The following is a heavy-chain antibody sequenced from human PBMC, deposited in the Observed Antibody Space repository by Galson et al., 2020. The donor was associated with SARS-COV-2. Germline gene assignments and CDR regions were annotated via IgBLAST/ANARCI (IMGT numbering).Heavy chain of an antibody. CDR1: GGSISSGSYY. J-gene: IGHJ4*02. Sequence: SETLSLTCTVSGGSISSGSYYWSWIRQPAGKGLEWIGRIYTGVNTNYNPSLKSRVTISVDTSKNQFSLKLSSVTAADTVVYYCARESRWDLYFDHWGQGTLVTVSS. V-gene: IGHV4-61*02. CDR3: ARESRWDLYFDH. D-gene: IGHD1-26*01. CDR2: IYTGVNT.